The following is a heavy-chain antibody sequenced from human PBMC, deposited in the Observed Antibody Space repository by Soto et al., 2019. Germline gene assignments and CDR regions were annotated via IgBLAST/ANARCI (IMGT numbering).Heavy chain of an antibody. CDR1: GGTFSSYA. CDR3: ARVGSSDDYYYYYGMDV. V-gene: IGHV1-69*13. J-gene: IGHJ6*02. Sequence: GASVKVYCKASGGTFSSYAISWVRQAPGQGLEWMGGIIPIFGTANYAQKFQGRVTITADESTSTAYMELSSLRSEDTAVYYCARVGSSDDYYYYYGMDVRSQGSTVIVSS. CDR2: IIPIFGTA. D-gene: IGHD3-10*01.